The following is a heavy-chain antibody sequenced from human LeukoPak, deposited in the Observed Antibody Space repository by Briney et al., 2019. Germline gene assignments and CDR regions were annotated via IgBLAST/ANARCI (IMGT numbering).Heavy chain of an antibody. CDR1: GFTFSSYA. V-gene: IGHV3-64*04. Sequence: GGSLRLSCSASGFTFSSYAMHWVRQAPGKGLEYVSAISSNGGSTYYADSVKGRFTISRHTSQNTLYLQMNSLRPEDTAVYYCARSPDYGDFDYWGQGTLVTVSS. CDR2: ISSNGGST. D-gene: IGHD4-17*01. J-gene: IGHJ4*02. CDR3: ARSPDYGDFDY.